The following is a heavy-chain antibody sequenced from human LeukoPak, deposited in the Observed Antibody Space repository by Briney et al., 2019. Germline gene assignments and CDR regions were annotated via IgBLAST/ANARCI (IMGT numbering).Heavy chain of an antibody. D-gene: IGHD6-25*01. CDR3: ARHHRSGYYEVDY. Sequence: KPSETLSLTCTISGGSISSNDYYWGWIRHPPGRRLEWIGTIYYSGSTSYNPSLKGRVTMSVDTSKNQFSLKLSSVTAADTAMYYCARHHRSGYYEVDYWGQGTLVTVSS. CDR2: IYYSGST. V-gene: IGHV4-39*01. J-gene: IGHJ4*02. CDR1: GGSISSNDYY.